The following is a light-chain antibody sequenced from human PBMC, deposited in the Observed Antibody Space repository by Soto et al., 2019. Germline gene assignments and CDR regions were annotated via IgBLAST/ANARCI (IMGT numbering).Light chain of an antibody. CDR1: ESIATW. J-gene: IGKJ1*01. CDR3: LQDYNYPRT. CDR2: DAS. Sequence: GGSGTMTGRASESIATWLAWYQPTPGKAPKALIYDASSLKSGVPSRFSGSGSGSDSPLPISSLQPADYASYYCLQDYNYPRTFGQGTTGDIK. V-gene: IGKV1-5*01.